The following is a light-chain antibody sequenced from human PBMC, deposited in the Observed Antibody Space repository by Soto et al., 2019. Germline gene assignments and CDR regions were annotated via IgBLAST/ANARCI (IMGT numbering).Light chain of an antibody. V-gene: IGKV3-20*01. CDR2: GAS. CDR1: QSVSSSY. J-gene: IGKJ5*01. Sequence: ENVLTHSPGTLSLSANEIATLSFSASQSVSSSYLAWYQQKPGQAHRLLIYGASTRASGIPDRFSGSGSGTDFNLTISRLEPEDFAVYYCQQYGSSLITFGEGTRLEI. CDR3: QQYGSSLIT.